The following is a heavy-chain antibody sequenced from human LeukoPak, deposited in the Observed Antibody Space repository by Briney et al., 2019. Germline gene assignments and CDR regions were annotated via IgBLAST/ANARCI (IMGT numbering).Heavy chain of an antibody. Sequence: PSETQSLTCTVSGGSISSYYWSWIRQPPGKGLEWIGYIYHSGSTNYNPSLKSRVTISVDTSKNQFSLKLSSVTAADTAVYYCARERIAVAGGYYFDYWGQGTLVTVSS. V-gene: IGHV4-59*01. J-gene: IGHJ4*02. CDR2: IYHSGST. CDR3: ARERIAVAGGYYFDY. D-gene: IGHD6-19*01. CDR1: GGSISSYY.